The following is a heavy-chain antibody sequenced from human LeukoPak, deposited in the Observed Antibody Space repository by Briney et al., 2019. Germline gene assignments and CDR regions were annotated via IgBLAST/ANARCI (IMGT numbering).Heavy chain of an antibody. J-gene: IGHJ4*02. CDR3: AKSGLNRFDY. D-gene: IGHD2-15*01. CDR1: GFTFSTYT. CDR2: ISGRDGST. V-gene: IGHV3-23*01. Sequence: LPGGSLRLSCAASGFTFSTYTMNWVRQAPGKGLEWVSGISGRDGSTYYADSVRGRFTISRDNSKNTLYLQMNSLRAEDTAIYYCAKSGLNRFDYWGQGTLVTVSS.